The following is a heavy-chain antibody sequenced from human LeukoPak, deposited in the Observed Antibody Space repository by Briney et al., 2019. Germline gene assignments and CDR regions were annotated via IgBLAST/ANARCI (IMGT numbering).Heavy chain of an antibody. J-gene: IGHJ4*02. D-gene: IGHD6-6*01. CDR1: GFIFSSYG. CDR3: ARGYSSSSGGSFDY. Sequence: GGSLRLSCAASGFIFSSYGMYWVRQAPGKGLEWLAVISYDGSNSYYADSVKGRFTISRDNSKNTLNLQMNSLRAEDTAVYYCARGYSSSSGGSFDYWGQGTLVTVSS. CDR2: ISYDGSNS. V-gene: IGHV3-33*01.